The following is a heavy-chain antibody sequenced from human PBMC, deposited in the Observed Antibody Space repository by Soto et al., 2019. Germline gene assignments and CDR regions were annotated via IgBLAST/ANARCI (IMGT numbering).Heavy chain of an antibody. D-gene: IGHD2-8*01. Sequence: GGSLRLSCAASGFTFSSYGMHWVRQAPGKGLEWVAVISYDGSNKYYADSVKGRFTISRDNSKNTLYLQMNSLRAEDTAVYYCEKASYGTTLGYWGQGTLVT. CDR2: ISYDGSNK. CDR1: GFTFSSYG. V-gene: IGHV3-30*18. J-gene: IGHJ4*02. CDR3: EKASYGTTLGY.